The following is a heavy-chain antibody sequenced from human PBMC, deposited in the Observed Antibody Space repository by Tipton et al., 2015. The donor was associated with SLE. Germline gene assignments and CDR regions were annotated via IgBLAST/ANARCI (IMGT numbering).Heavy chain of an antibody. CDR2: ITGSGDRT. D-gene: IGHD3-3*01. Sequence: SLRLSCVASGFTFSNYALSWVRQAPGKGLEWISAITGSGDRTYYKDSVKGRFTTSRDNSKDSLYLQMNALRAEDTAVYYCARSPVDYWNGYSAWGQGTLVAVSS. CDR3: ARSPVDYWNGYSA. J-gene: IGHJ4*02. CDR1: GFTFSNYA. V-gene: IGHV3-23*01.